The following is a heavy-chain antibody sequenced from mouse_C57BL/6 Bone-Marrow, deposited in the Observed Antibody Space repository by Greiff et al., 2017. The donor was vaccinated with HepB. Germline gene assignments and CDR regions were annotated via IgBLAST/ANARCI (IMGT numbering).Heavy chain of an antibody. J-gene: IGHJ2*01. CDR3: TRRVELLRGDY. CDR2: IDPETGGT. CDR1: GYTFTDYE. Sequence: VQLHQSGAELVRPGASVTLSCKASGYTFTDYEMHWVKQTPVHGLEWIGAIDPETGGTAYNQKFKGKAILTADKSSSTAYMELRSLTSEDSAVYYCTRRVELLRGDYWGQGTTLTVSS. D-gene: IGHD1-1*01. V-gene: IGHV1-15*01.